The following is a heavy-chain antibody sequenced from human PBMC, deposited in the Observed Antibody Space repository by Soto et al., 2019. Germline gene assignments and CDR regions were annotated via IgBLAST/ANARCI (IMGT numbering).Heavy chain of an antibody. CDR3: ARGWQGDY. Sequence: EVQLLESGGGLVQPGGSLRLSCAASGFTFSTYALNWVRKAPGKGLEWVSAISGRGDNTYYADSVKGRFTISRDNSKNTLYLQMNSLRAEDTAVYYCARGWQGDYWGQGTLVTVSS. CDR1: GFTFSTYA. D-gene: IGHD6-19*01. CDR2: ISGRGDNT. J-gene: IGHJ4*02. V-gene: IGHV3-23*01.